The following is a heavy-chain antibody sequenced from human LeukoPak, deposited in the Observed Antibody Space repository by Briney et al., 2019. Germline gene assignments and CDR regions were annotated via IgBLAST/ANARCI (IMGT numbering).Heavy chain of an antibody. Sequence: SVKVSCKASGGTFSSYAISWVRQAPGQGLEWMGGIIPIFDTANYAQKFKGRVTITADESTSKAYMELSSLRSEDTAVYYCARDQDSSGPFDYWGQGTLVTVSS. CDR1: GGTFSSYA. CDR2: IIPIFDTA. CDR3: ARDQDSSGPFDY. J-gene: IGHJ4*02. D-gene: IGHD3-22*01. V-gene: IGHV1-69*01.